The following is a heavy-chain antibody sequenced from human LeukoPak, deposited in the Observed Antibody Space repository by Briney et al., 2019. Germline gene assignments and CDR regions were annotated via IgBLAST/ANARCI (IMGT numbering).Heavy chain of an antibody. Sequence: GASVKVSCKAAGYTFITNYMHWVRQAPGQGLEWTGWINPNSGGTNYAQKFQGRVTMTRDTSISTAYMELSRLRSDDTAVYYCARVRHAVFWSGYPPYYFDYWGQGTLVTVSS. J-gene: IGHJ4*02. V-gene: IGHV1-2*02. CDR1: GYTFITNY. D-gene: IGHD3-3*01. CDR2: INPNSGGT. CDR3: ARVRHAVFWSGYPPYYFDY.